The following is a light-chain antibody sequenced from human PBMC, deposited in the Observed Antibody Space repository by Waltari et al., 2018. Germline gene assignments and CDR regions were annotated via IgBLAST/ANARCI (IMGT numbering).Light chain of an antibody. CDR2: DVS. CDR3: NSYAGSSSWV. V-gene: IGLV2-14*01. J-gene: IGLJ3*02. Sequence: QSALTQPASVSGSPGQSITISCTGPSSDIGFYNYVSWYQQHPGKAPKLMIYDVSERPSGVSNRFSGSKSGNTASLTISGLQAEDEADYYCNSYAGSSSWVFGGGTKLTVL. CDR1: SSDIGFYNY.